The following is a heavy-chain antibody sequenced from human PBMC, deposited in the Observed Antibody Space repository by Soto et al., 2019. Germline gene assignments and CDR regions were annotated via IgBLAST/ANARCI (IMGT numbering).Heavy chain of an antibody. V-gene: IGHV4-34*01. CDR1: GGSFSGYY. J-gene: IGHJ6*02. CDR3: ASAREYFYGTYYYYYGMDV. Sequence: LETLSLTCAVYGGSFSGYYWSWIRQPPGKGLEWIGEINHSGSTNYNPSLKSRVTISVDTSKNQFSLRLSSVTAADTAVYYCASAREYFYGTYYYYYGMDVWGQGTLVTVSS. CDR2: INHSGST. D-gene: IGHD3-10*01.